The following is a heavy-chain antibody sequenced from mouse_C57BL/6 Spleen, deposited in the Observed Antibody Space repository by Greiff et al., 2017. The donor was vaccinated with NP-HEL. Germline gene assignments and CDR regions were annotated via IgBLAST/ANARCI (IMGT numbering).Heavy chain of an antibody. Sequence: QVQLKQSGPELVKPGASVKLSCKASGYTFTSYDINWVKQRPGQGLEWIGWIYPRDGSTKYNEKFKGKATLTVDTSSSTAYMELHSLTSEVSAVYFGGRYHYGYDGTLDVGYWGQGTTLTVAS. CDR2: IYPRDGST. D-gene: IGHD2-2*01. V-gene: IGHV1-85*01. J-gene: IGHJ2*01. CDR1: GYTFTSYD. CDR3: GRYHYGYDGTLDVGY.